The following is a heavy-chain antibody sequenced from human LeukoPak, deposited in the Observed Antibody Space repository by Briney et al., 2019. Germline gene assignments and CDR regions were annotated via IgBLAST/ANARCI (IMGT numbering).Heavy chain of an antibody. V-gene: IGHV1-69*13. CDR2: IIPIFGTA. Sequence: SVNVSCKASGGTFSSYAISWVRQAPGQGLEWMGGIIPIFGTANYAQKFQGRVTITADESTSTAYMELSSLRSEDTAVYYCARTLDVDIVATTHFDYWGQGTMVTVSS. CDR3: ARTLDVDIVATTHFDY. J-gene: IGHJ4*02. D-gene: IGHD5-12*01. CDR1: GGTFSSYA.